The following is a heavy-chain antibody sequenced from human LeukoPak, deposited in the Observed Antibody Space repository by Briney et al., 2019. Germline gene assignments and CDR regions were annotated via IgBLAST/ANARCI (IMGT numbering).Heavy chain of an antibody. V-gene: IGHV4-39*07. CDR3: ARDHYDSSGYYVYYFDY. J-gene: IGHJ4*02. CDR2: IYYSGST. CDR1: GGSISSSSYY. Sequence: SSETLSLTCTVSGGSISSSSYYWGWIRQPPGKGLEWIGSIYYSGSTYYNPSLKSRVTISVDTSKNQFSLKLSSVTAADTAVYYCARDHYDSSGYYVYYFDYWGQGTLVTVSS. D-gene: IGHD3-22*01.